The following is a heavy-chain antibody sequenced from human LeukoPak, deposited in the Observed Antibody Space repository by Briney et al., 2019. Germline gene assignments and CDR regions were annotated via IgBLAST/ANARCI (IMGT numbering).Heavy chain of an antibody. CDR2: ISAYNGNT. J-gene: IGHJ5*02. V-gene: IGHV1-18*01. Sequence: ASVKVSCKASGYTFTSYGISWVRQAPGQGLEWMGWISAYNGNTNYVQKLQGRVTMTTDTSTSTAYMELRSLRSDDTAVYYCARDSLGYCSSTSCYGAFDPWGQGTLVTVSS. CDR1: GYTFTSYG. D-gene: IGHD2-2*01. CDR3: ARDSLGYCSSTSCYGAFDP.